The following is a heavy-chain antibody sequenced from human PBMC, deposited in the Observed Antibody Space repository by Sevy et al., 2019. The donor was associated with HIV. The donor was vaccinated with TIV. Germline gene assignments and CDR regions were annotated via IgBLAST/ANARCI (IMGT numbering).Heavy chain of an antibody. CDR3: ARDTYCSGGSCYTGAWFYP. Sequence: SETLSLTCTVSGGSISSYYWSWIRQPPGKGLEWMGYIYYSGSTNYNPSLKSRVTISVDTSKNQFSLKLSSVTAADTAVYYCARDTYCSGGSCYTGAWFYPWGQGTLVTVSS. CDR2: IYYSGST. D-gene: IGHD2-15*01. V-gene: IGHV4-59*01. J-gene: IGHJ5*02. CDR1: GGSISSYY.